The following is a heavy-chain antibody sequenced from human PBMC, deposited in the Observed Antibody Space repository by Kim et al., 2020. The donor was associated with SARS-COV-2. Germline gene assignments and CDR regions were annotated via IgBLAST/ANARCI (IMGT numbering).Heavy chain of an antibody. Sequence: TSYADAVKGRFSISRDNAKTTLYLQMNSLRAEDTAIYYCARTGRLSQFDSWGQGTLVTVSS. CDR2: T. D-gene: IGHD3-16*02. CDR3: ARTGRLSQFDS. V-gene: IGHV3-74*01. J-gene: IGHJ4*02.